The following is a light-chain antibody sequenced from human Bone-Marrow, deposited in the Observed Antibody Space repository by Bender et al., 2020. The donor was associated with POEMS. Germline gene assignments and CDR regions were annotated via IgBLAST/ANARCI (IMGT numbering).Light chain of an antibody. V-gene: IGLV2-14*03. CDR3: QSYDNSLGGWV. CDR1: SNDIGTYNY. J-gene: IGLJ3*02. Sequence: QSALTQPASVSGSPGQSITISCTGTSNDIGTYNYVSWYQQYPGKAPQLMIYDVSYRPSGVSSRFSGSKSGNTASLTISGLQAEDEGDYYCQSYDNSLGGWVFGGGTKLTVL. CDR2: DVS.